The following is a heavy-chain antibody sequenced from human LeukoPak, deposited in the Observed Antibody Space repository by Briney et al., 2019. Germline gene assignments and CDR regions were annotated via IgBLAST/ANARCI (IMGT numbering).Heavy chain of an antibody. Sequence: GGSLRLSCAASGFTFSSNAMSWVRQAPGKGLEWVSYISGSGGSTYYADSVKGRFTISRDNSKNTLYLQMNSLRAEDTAVYYCAKDQSSSGTGDYWGQGTLVTVSS. CDR2: ISGSGGST. CDR3: AKDQSSSGTGDY. V-gene: IGHV3-23*01. D-gene: IGHD6-6*01. J-gene: IGHJ4*02. CDR1: GFTFSSNA.